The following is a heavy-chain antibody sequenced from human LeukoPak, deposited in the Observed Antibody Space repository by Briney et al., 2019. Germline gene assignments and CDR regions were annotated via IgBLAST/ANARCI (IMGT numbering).Heavy chain of an antibody. V-gene: IGHV1-3*01. J-gene: IGHJ4*02. D-gene: IGHD4-17*01. CDR3: ARGAVSVTWFSY. CDR1: GYTFTIYA. Sequence: ASVKVSCKASGYTFTIYAMHLVRQAPGQRLEWMGWINAGNGNTKYSQKFQGRVTITRDTSASTAYMELSSLRSEDTAVYYCARGAVSVTWFSYWGQGTLVTVSS. CDR2: INAGNGNT.